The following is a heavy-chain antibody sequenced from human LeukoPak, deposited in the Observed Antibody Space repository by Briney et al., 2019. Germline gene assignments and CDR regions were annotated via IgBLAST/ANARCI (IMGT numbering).Heavy chain of an antibody. D-gene: IGHD2-21*02. CDR3: ARVQYCGGDCYYGNWFDP. V-gene: IGHV1-8*03. Sequence: ASVKVSCKASGYTFTGYYMHWVRQATGQGLEWMGWMNPNSGNTGYAQKFQGRVTITRNTSISTAYMELSSLRSEDTAVYYCARVQYCGGDCYYGNWFDPWGQGTLVTVSS. CDR1: GYTFTGYY. CDR2: MNPNSGNT. J-gene: IGHJ5*02.